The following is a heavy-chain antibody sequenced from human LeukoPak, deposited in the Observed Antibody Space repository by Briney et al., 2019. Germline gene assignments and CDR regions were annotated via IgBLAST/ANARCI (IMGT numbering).Heavy chain of an antibody. V-gene: IGHV4-39*01. CDR3: ARQTGSGLFTLP. Sequence: SETLSLTCAVYGASFSDYYWGWIRQPPGKGLEWIGSIYYTGNTYYDASLKSRVTISIDTSKNQISLRLTSVTAADTAMYYCARQTGSGLFTLPGGQGTLVTVSS. CDR1: GASFSDYY. D-gene: IGHD3-10*01. J-gene: IGHJ4*02. CDR2: IYYTGNT.